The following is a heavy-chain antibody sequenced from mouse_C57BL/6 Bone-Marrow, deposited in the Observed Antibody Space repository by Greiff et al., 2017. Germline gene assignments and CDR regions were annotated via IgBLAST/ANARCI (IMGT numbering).Heavy chain of an antibody. Sequence: VQLQQSGPELVKPGASVKIPCKASGYTFTDYNMDWVKQSHGKSLEWIGDINPNNGGTIYNPKFKGKATLTVEKSSSKASMELRSLTSEDTAVYYCARSITTVVATWYFDYWGQGTTLTVSS. CDR3: ARSITTVVATWYFDY. V-gene: IGHV1-18*01. CDR2: INPNNGGT. D-gene: IGHD1-1*01. CDR1: GYTFTDYN. J-gene: IGHJ2*01.